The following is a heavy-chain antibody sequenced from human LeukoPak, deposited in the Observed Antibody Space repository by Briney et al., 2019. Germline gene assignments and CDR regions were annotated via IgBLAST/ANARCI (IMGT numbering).Heavy chain of an antibody. J-gene: IGHJ3*01. CDR2: IVPILGIA. Sequence: SVKVSCKASGGTFNNYAISWVRQAPGQGLEWMGRIVPILGIANYAQEFQGRLIITADKATSSAYMELSSLRSEDTAVYYCARDQGDNSYGYYAIWYAFDVWGQGTMVTVSS. D-gene: IGHD5-18*01. V-gene: IGHV1-69*04. CDR3: ARDQGDNSYGYYAIWYAFDV. CDR1: GGTFNNYA.